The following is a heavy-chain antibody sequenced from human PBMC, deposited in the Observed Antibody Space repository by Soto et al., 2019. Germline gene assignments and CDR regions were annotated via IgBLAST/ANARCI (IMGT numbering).Heavy chain of an antibody. Sequence: SETLSLTCTVSGGSISSSSYYWGWIRQPPGKGLEWIGSIYYSGSTYYNPSLKSRVTISVDTSKNQFSLKLSSVTAADTAVYYCARLNSDTAMVWVSYFDYWGQGTLVTVSS. V-gene: IGHV4-39*01. CDR2: IYYSGST. CDR1: GGSISSSSYY. J-gene: IGHJ4*02. CDR3: ARLNSDTAMVWVSYFDY. D-gene: IGHD5-18*01.